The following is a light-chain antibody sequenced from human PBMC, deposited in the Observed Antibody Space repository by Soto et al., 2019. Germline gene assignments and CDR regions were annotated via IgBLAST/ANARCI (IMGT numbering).Light chain of an antibody. CDR1: SSDVGSYNL. CDR2: EGS. CDR3: CSYAGSILYV. J-gene: IGLJ1*01. Sequence: QSALTQPASVSGSPGQSITISCTGTSSDVGSYNLVSWYQQHPGEAPKLMIYEGSKRPSGVSNRFSGSKSGNTASLTISGLQAEDEADYYCCSYAGSILYVFGTGTKVTVL. V-gene: IGLV2-23*01.